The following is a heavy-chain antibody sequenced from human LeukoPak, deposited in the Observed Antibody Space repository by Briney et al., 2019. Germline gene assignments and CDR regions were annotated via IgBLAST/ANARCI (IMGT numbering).Heavy chain of an antibody. V-gene: IGHV1-69*05. Sequence: SVKVSCKASGGTFSSYAISWVRQTPGQGLEWMGGIIPIFGTANYAQKFQGRVTITTDESTSTAYMELSSLRSEDTAVYYCARDMWRVRGDAFDIWGQGTMVTVSS. J-gene: IGHJ3*02. D-gene: IGHD6-19*01. CDR1: GGTFSSYA. CDR2: IIPIFGTA. CDR3: ARDMWRVRGDAFDI.